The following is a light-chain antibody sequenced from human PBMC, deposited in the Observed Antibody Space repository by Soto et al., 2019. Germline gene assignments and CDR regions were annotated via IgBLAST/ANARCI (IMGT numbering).Light chain of an antibody. CDR3: QHYNSYSEA. V-gene: IGKV1-5*03. CDR2: NAS. Sequence: DIQMTQSPSTLSGSVGDRVTITCRASQTISSWLAWYQQKPGKAPKLLIYNASTLKSGVPSRFSGSGSGTEFTLTISSLQPDDFATYYCQHYNSYSEAFGQGTKLELK. CDR1: QTISSW. J-gene: IGKJ1*01.